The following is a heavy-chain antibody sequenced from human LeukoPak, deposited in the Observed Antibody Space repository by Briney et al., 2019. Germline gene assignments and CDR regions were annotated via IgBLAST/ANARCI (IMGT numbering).Heavy chain of an antibody. D-gene: IGHD6-19*01. CDR2: MNPNSGNT. V-gene: IGHV1-8*03. Sequence: ASVKVSCKASGYTFTSYDINWVRQATGQGLEWMGWMNPNSGNTGYAQKFQGRVTITRNTSISTAYMELSSLRSEDTAVYYCVRGTSYSSGEVHYWGQGTLVTVSS. CDR3: VRGTSYSSGEVHY. CDR1: GYTFTSYD. J-gene: IGHJ4*02.